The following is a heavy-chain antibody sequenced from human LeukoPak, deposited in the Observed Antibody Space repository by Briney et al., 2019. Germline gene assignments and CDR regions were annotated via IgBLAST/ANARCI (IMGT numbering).Heavy chain of an antibody. V-gene: IGHV1-2*02. CDR1: GYTFTGYY. CDR3: ARGSTSWEGFNY. CDR2: INPNSGGT. Sequence: ASVRVSCKASGYTFTGYYMHWVRQAPGQGLEWMGWINPNSGGTNYAQKFQGRVTMTRDTSISTAYMELSRLRSDDTAVYYCARGSTSWEGFNYWGQGTLVTVSS. J-gene: IGHJ4*02. D-gene: IGHD2-2*01.